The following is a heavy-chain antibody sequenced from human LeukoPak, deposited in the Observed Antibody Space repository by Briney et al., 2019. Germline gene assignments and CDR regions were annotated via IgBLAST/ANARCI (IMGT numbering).Heavy chain of an antibody. Sequence: SETLSLTCAVYGGSFSGYYWSWIRQPLGKGLEWIGEINHSGSTNYNPSLKSRVTISVDTSKNQFSLKLSSVTAADTAVYYCARGGIAARPRDCRFDPWGQGTLVTVSS. D-gene: IGHD6-6*01. CDR2: INHSGST. CDR3: ARGGIAARPRDCRFDP. CDR1: GGSFSGYY. J-gene: IGHJ5*02. V-gene: IGHV4-34*01.